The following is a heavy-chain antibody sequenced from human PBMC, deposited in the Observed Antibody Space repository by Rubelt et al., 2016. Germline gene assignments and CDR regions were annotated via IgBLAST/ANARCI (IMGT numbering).Heavy chain of an antibody. J-gene: IGHJ3*02. Sequence: QVHLVESGGGVVQPGRSLRLSCAASGFTFSSYGMHWVRQAPGKGLEWVAVIWYDGSNKYYADSVKGRVTISRDNSKNTLYLQMNSLRAEDTAVYYCARDFQWGYSSPGDAFDIWGQGTMVTVSS. D-gene: IGHD6-13*01. CDR3: ARDFQWGYSSPGDAFDI. CDR2: IWYDGSNK. V-gene: IGHV3-33*01. CDR1: GFTFSSYG.